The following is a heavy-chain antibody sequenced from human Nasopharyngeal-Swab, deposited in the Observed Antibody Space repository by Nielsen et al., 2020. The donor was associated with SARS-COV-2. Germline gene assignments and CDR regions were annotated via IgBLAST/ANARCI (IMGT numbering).Heavy chain of an antibody. V-gene: IGHV3-30-3*01. J-gene: IGHJ6*02. CDR2: ISYDGSNK. CDR1: GFTFSSYA. Sequence: GESLKISCAASGFTFSSYAMHWVRQAPGKGLEWVAVISYDGSNKYYTDSVKGRFTISRDNSKNTLYLQMNSLRAEDTAVYYCVREVGYGMDVWGQGTTVTVSS. CDR3: VREVGYGMDV.